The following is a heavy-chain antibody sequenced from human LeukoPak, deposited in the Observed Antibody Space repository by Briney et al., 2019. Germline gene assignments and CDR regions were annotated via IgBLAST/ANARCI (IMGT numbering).Heavy chain of an antibody. Sequence: SETLSLTCTVSGGSISSDGVYWGWVRQPPGKGLEWIGSIFHSGGTYYNPSLKSRVSIPVDTSKNQFSLSLSSVTAADTAVYYCARYCSSTTCYTRGGDYWGQGTLVTVSS. J-gene: IGHJ4*02. CDR3: ARYCSSTTCYTRGGDY. D-gene: IGHD2-2*02. V-gene: IGHV4-39*01. CDR2: IFHSGGT. CDR1: GGSISSDGVY.